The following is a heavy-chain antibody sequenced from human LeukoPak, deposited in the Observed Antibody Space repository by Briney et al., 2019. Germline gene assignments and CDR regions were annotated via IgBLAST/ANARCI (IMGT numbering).Heavy chain of an antibody. CDR3: AGDRAQYYDDAFDI. Sequence: GGSLRLSCAASGFTFNIYWMSWVRQAPGKGLEWVANIKPDGSDVYYLDSVKGRFTISRDNAQNSLYLQMNTLRVEDTAVYYCAGDRAQYYDDAFDIWGQGTMVTVS. V-gene: IGHV3-7*01. J-gene: IGHJ3*02. D-gene: IGHD3-3*01. CDR1: GFTFNIYW. CDR2: IKPDGSDV.